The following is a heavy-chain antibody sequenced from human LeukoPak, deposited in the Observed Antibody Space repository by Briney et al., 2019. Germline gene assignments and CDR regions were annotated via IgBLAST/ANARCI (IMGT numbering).Heavy chain of an antibody. CDR3: ARASIAVAGNLDY. Sequence: SETLSLTCTVSGGSISSYYWSWIRQPPGKGLEWIGYIYYSGSTNYNPSLKSRVTISVDTSKNQFSLKLSSVTAADTAVYYCARASIAVAGNLDYWGQGTLVTVSS. D-gene: IGHD6-19*01. V-gene: IGHV4-59*01. CDR1: GGSISSYY. CDR2: IYYSGST. J-gene: IGHJ4*02.